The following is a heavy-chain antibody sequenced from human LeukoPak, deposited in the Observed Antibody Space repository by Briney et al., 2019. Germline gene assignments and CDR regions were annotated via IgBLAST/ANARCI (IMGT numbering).Heavy chain of an antibody. CDR1: GASVRNEY. Sequence: SETLSLTCTVSGASVRNEYWSWIRQPPGKGLEWIGYMYDSGSTKYNPSLKSRVTISVDTSKNQFFLRLTSVTAADTAVYYCARHSGRDSSCPWGQGTLVTVSS. V-gene: IGHV4-59*08. CDR2: MYDSGST. J-gene: IGHJ4*02. CDR3: ARHSGRDSSCP. D-gene: IGHD6-6*01.